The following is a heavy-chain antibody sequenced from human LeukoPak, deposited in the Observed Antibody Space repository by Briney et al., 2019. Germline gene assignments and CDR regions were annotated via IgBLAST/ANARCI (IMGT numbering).Heavy chain of an antibody. CDR3: ARGYGGNAGAGFFDY. Sequence: GESLKISCKGSGYSFSKYWIGWVRQMPGKGLEWMGIIYPDDSETRYRPSFQGQVTISAEKSISTTYLQWSSLKASDTAIYYCARGYGGNAGAGFFDYWGQGTPVTVSS. CDR2: IYPDDSET. CDR1: GYSFSKYW. V-gene: IGHV5-51*01. D-gene: IGHD4-23*01. J-gene: IGHJ4*02.